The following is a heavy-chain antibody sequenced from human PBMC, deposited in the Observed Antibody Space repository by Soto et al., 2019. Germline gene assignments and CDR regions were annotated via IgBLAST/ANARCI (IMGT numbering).Heavy chain of an antibody. V-gene: IGHV3-23*01. CDR1: GFTFSSYT. CDR2: ISGSGGST. D-gene: IGHD2-2*01. J-gene: IGHJ5*01. CDR3: GSCTTDPMDGLDT. Sequence: GGCLRLSCAASGFTFSSYTMSWVGQAPGQGLEWGSSISGSGGSTYYADCVKARFTISRDNSKNTLYLRMNSLRAEDTSAYYFGSCTTDPMDGLDTWGQETLVTTSS.